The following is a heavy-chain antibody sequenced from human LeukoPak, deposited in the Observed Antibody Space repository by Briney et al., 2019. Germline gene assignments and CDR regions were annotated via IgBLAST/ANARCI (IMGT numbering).Heavy chain of an antibody. J-gene: IGHJ4*02. V-gene: IGHV4-59*01. D-gene: IGHD5-18*01. CDR3: ARQSGYSSGNYYFDY. CDR2: IHYSGTT. CDR1: GGSISGYY. Sequence: SETLSLTCTVSGGSISGYYWSWIRQPPGKGLEWIGYIHYSGTTHYDPSLKSRVTISVDTSKNQFSLKLSSVTAADTAVYYCARQSGYSSGNYYFDYWGPGTLVTVSS.